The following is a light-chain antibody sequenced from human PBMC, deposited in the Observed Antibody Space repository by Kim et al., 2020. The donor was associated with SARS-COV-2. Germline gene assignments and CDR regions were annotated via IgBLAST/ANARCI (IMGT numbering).Light chain of an antibody. CDR2: GKD. Sequence: SSELTQDPAVSVALGQTVRITCQGDSLRSYYATWYQQKPGQAPKVVIYGKDNRPSGVPDRFSGSSSGNTAYLTITGTQAGDEADYYCNSRDSNDYVVFGGGTQLTFL. J-gene: IGLJ2*01. V-gene: IGLV3-19*01. CDR1: SLRSYY. CDR3: NSRDSNDYVV.